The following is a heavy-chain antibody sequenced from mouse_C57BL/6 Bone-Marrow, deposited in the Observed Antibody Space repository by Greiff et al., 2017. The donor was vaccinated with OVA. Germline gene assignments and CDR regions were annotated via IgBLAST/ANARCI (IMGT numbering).Heavy chain of an antibody. CDR2: IDPSDSYT. CDR1: GYTFTSYW. D-gene: IGHD1-1*01. CDR3: ASYGSSYCWYCDV. Sequence: QVQLQQPGAELVMPGASVKLSCKASGYTFTSYWMHWVKQRPGQGLEWIGEIDPSDSYTNYNQKFKGKSTLTVDKSSSTAYMQLSSLTSEDSAVYYCASYGSSYCWYCDVWGTGTTVTVSS. V-gene: IGHV1-69*01. J-gene: IGHJ1*03.